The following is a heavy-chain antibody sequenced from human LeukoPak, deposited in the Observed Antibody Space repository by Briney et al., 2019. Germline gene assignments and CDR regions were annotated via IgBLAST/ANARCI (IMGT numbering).Heavy chain of an antibody. Sequence: GASVKVSCKASGYTFTSYGISWVRQAPGQGLEWMGWISAYNSNTNYAQKLQGRVTMTTDTSTSTAYMELRSLRSDDTAVYYCARDPGLYSSSSVDDAFDIWGQGTMVTVSS. J-gene: IGHJ3*02. D-gene: IGHD6-13*01. CDR2: ISAYNSNT. CDR1: GYTFTSYG. CDR3: ARDPGLYSSSSVDDAFDI. V-gene: IGHV1-18*01.